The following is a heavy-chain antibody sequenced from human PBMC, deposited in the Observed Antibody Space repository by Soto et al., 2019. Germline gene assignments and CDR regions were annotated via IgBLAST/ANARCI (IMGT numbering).Heavy chain of an antibody. D-gene: IGHD3-10*01. CDR2: IDPRSGAS. Sequence: ASVKVSCKPSGYPFTDLYFLCVRQAPGLGLEWMGWIDPRSGASRKPQRFQGRFTMTRDTSTNPVYMELSSLRSDDTAVYFCARDHYGPLDYWGQGTLVTVSS. CDR3: ARDHYGPLDY. J-gene: IGHJ4*02. CDR1: GYPFTDLY. V-gene: IGHV1-2*02.